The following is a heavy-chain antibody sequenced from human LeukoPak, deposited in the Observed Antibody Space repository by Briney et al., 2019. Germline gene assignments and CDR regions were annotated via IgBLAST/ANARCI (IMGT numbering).Heavy chain of an antibody. V-gene: IGHV6-1*01. Sequence: SQTLSLTCAISGDTVSSNSAAWNWIRQSPSRVLELLGRTYYTSKWYNDYAVYVKSRITINPDTSKNQFSMQLNSVTTEDTGVYYCERDDLQLVRRLGRNTEYYYYYYMDVWGKGTTVTVSS. D-gene: IGHD6-13*01. CDR3: ERDDLQLVRRLGRNTEYYYYYYMDV. CDR1: GDTVSSNSAA. CDR2: TYYTSKWYN. J-gene: IGHJ6*03.